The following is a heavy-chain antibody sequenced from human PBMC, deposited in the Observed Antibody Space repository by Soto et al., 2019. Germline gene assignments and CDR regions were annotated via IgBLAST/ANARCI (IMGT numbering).Heavy chain of an antibody. Sequence: SQTLSLTCAISGDRVSSNSAAWTWIRQSPSRGLEWLGRTYYRSKWYNDYAVSVKSRITINPDTSKNQFSLQLNSVTPEDTAVYYCARETTTGRRGVDYWGQGTLVTVSS. J-gene: IGHJ4*02. V-gene: IGHV6-1*01. CDR3: ARETTTGRRGVDY. D-gene: IGHD4-17*01. CDR2: TYYRSKWYN. CDR1: GDRVSSNSAA.